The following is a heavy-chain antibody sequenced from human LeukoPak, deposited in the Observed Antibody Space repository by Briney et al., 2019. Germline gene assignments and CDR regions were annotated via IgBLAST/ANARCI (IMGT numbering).Heavy chain of an antibody. CDR1: GFTFSSYG. J-gene: IGHJ2*01. D-gene: IGHD6-13*01. CDR3: VRQFPQAAAGAAWYFDL. V-gene: IGHV3-23*01. CDR2: ISGSGGST. Sequence: GGSLRPSCAASGFTFSSYGMSWVRQAPGKGLEWVSAISGSGGSTYYADSVKGRFTISRDNAKNSLYLQMSSLSVEDTAMYYCVRQFPQAAAGAAWYFDLWGRGTLVTVSS.